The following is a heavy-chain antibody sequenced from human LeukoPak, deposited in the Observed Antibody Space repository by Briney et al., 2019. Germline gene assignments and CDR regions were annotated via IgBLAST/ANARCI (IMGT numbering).Heavy chain of an antibody. CDR3: ASSPSRGWPYYFDY. D-gene: IGHD6-19*01. CDR1: GGSISSYY. J-gene: IGHJ4*02. V-gene: IGHV4-59*01. CDR2: IYYSGST. Sequence: SETLSLTCTVSGGSISSYYWSWIRQPPGKGLGWIGYIYYSGSTKYNPSLKSRVTISLDTSKNQFSLKLSSVTAADTAVYYCASSPSRGWPYYFDYWGQGTLVTVSS.